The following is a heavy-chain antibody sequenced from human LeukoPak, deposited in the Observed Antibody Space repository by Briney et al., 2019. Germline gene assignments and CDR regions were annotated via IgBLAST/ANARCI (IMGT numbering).Heavy chain of an antibody. CDR3: AREAYQLPDFDY. CDR2: INWNGGSI. CDR1: GFTFDDYG. Sequence: GGSLRLSCAASGFTFDDYGMSWVRQGPGKGLEWVSGINWNGGSIGYADSVKGRFTISRDNAKNSLYLQMNSLRAEDTAVYYCAREAYQLPDFDYWGQGTLVTVSS. J-gene: IGHJ4*02. V-gene: IGHV3-20*04. D-gene: IGHD2-2*01.